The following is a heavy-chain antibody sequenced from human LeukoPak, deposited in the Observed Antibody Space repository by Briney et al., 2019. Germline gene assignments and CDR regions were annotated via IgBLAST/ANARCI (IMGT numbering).Heavy chain of an antibody. CDR3: ARAGYGSGSYYDY. Sequence: PGGSLRLSCAASGFTFSSYSMNWVRQAPGKGLEWVSSISSSSSYIYYADSVKGRFTISRDNAKNSLYLQMNSLRADDTAVYYCARAGYGSGSYYDYWGQGTLVTVSS. J-gene: IGHJ4*02. D-gene: IGHD3-10*01. CDR2: ISSSSSYI. V-gene: IGHV3-21*01. CDR1: GFTFSSYS.